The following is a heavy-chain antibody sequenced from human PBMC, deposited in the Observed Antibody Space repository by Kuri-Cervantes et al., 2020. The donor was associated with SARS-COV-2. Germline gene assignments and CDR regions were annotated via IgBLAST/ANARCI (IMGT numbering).Heavy chain of an antibody. D-gene: IGHD5-12*01. V-gene: IGHV3-30-3*01. CDR3: ARDPGGYDLHDAFDI. CDR2: ISYDGSNK. CDR1: GFTFSSYA. Sequence: GESLKISCAASGFTFSSYAMHWVRQAPGKGLEWVAVISYDGSNKYYADSVKGRFTISRDNSKNTLYLQMNSLRAEDTAVYYCARDPGGYDLHDAFDIWGQGTMVTVSS. J-gene: IGHJ3*02.